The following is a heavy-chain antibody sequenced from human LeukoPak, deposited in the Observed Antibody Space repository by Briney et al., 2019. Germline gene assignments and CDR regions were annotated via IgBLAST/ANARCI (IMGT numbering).Heavy chain of an antibody. CDR3: AKTGGGIAVAADP. CDR2: IYSGGST. CDR1: GFTVSSNY. J-gene: IGHJ5*02. Sequence: GGSLRLSCAASGFTVSSNYMSWVRQAPGKGLEWVSVIYSGGSTYYADSVKGRFTISRDNSKNTLYLQMNSLRAEDTAVYYCAKTGGGIAVAADPWGQGTLVTVSS. D-gene: IGHD6-19*01. V-gene: IGHV3-66*01.